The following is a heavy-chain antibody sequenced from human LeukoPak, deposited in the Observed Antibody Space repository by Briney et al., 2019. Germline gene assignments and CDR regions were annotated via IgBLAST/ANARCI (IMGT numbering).Heavy chain of an antibody. J-gene: IGHJ4*02. Sequence: ASVKVSCKASGYTFTGYYVHWVRQAPGQGLEWMGRINPNSGDTNYAQKFQGRVTMTRDTSISTAYMELSRLRSDDTAVYYCARDYCGGDCLTDYWGQGTLVTVSS. V-gene: IGHV1-2*06. CDR1: GYTFTGYY. D-gene: IGHD2-21*02. CDR3: ARDYCGGDCLTDY. CDR2: INPNSGDT.